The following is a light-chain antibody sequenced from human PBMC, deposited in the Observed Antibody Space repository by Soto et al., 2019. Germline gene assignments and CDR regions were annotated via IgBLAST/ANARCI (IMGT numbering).Light chain of an antibody. J-gene: IGKJ3*01. V-gene: IGKV1-39*01. CDR3: QQTYTFGFT. CDR2: AAS. CDR1: QSINTY. Sequence: DIQMTQSPSSLSASIGDRVTITCRASQSINTYFNWYQQRPGKAPELLIFAASTLQSGVPSRFSGRVSGTDFTLTISSLQPEDFATYYCQQTYTFGFTFGPGTTVDFK.